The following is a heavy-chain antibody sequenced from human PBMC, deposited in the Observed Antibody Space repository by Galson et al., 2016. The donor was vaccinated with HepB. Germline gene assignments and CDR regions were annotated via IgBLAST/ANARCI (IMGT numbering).Heavy chain of an antibody. V-gene: IGHV1-46*01. J-gene: IGHJ4*02. D-gene: IGHD1-14*01. Sequence: SVKVSCKASGYSFSSYYVHWVRQVPGQGPKWMGIINTDGGGTIYPQKFQGRVTMTRDASTRTVYMELSRLTSEDTAMYYCARDRDGSNVFDYWGQGTLVIVSS. CDR2: INTDGGGT. CDR3: ARDRDGSNVFDY. CDR1: GYSFSSYY.